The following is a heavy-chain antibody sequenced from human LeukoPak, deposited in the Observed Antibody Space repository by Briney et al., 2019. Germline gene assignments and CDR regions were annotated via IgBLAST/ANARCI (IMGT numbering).Heavy chain of an antibody. D-gene: IGHD2-15*01. CDR3: ARHDCSGGSCYSDY. Sequence: GSLRLSCAASGFTFSSYDMNWIRQPPGQGLEWIGSIYYSGSTYYNPSLKSRVTISVDTSKNQFSLKLSSVTAADTAVYYCARHDCSGGSCYSDYWGQGTLVTVSS. CDR1: GFTFSSYD. CDR2: IYYSGST. V-gene: IGHV4-39*01. J-gene: IGHJ4*01.